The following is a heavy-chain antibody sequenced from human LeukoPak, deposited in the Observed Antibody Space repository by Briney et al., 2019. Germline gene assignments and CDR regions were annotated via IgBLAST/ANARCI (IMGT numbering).Heavy chain of an antibody. CDR3: ARAFSGSYYAFDY. CDR1: GFTFSSYA. J-gene: IGHJ4*02. CDR2: ISYDGSNK. V-gene: IGHV3-30-3*01. D-gene: IGHD1-26*01. Sequence: GGSLRLSCAASGFTFSSYAMHWVRQAPGKGLEWVAVISYDGSNKYYADSVKGRFTISRDNSKNTLYLQMNSLRAEDTAVYYCARAFSGSYYAFDYWGQGALVTVPS.